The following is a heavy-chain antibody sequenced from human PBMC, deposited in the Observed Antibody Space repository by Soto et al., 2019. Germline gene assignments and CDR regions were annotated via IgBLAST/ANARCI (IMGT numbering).Heavy chain of an antibody. J-gene: IGHJ4*02. CDR3: ASYFGYIYGV. CDR1: GFTLSDHY. Sequence: GGSLRLSCEGFGFTLSDHYMDWVRQAPGKGLEWVGRTRNRANSYATEYAASVKGRFAISRDDSRNSVYLQMSSLKTEDTARYYCASYFGYIYGVWGQGTLVTVSS. CDR2: TRNRANSYAT. V-gene: IGHV3-72*01. D-gene: IGHD5-18*01.